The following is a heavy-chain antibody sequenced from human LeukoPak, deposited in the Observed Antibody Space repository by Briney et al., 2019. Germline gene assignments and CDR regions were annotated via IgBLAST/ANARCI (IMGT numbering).Heavy chain of an antibody. V-gene: IGHV4-39*01. J-gene: IGHJ4*02. D-gene: IGHD6-19*01. CDR2: IYYSGST. Sequence: PSETLSLTCTVSGGSISSSSYYWGWIRQPPGKGLEWNGSIYYSGSTYYNPSLKSRVTISVDTSKNQFSLKLSSVTAADTAVYYCARQSPGIAVVLYYFDYWGQGTLVTVSS. CDR3: ARQSPGIAVVLYYFDY. CDR1: GGSISSSSYY.